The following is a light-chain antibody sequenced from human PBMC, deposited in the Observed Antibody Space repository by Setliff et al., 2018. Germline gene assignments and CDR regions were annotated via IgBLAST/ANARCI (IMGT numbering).Light chain of an antibody. J-gene: IGLJ1*01. Sequence: QSVLTQPPSASGTPGQRVTISCSGSSSNIGSNTVNWYQQFPGKAPKLLIYRNNQRPSGFPDRFSGSKSATSASLSISGLQAEDEADYYCAAWDDSLNGRYVFGTGTKVTV. CDR2: RNN. CDR3: AAWDDSLNGRYV. V-gene: IGLV1-44*01. CDR1: SSNIGSNT.